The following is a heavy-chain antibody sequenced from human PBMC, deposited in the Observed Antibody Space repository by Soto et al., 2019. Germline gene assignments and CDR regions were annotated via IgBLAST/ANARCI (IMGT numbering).Heavy chain of an antibody. Sequence: ASVKVSCKASGGTFSSYAISWVRQAPGQGLEWMGGIIPIFGTANYAQKFQGRVTITADESTSTAYMELSSLRSEDTAVYYCARNARDRYYFDYWGQGTLVTVSS. CDR2: IIPIFGTA. V-gene: IGHV1-69*13. CDR3: ARNARDRYYFDY. D-gene: IGHD2-21*02. CDR1: GGTFSSYA. J-gene: IGHJ4*02.